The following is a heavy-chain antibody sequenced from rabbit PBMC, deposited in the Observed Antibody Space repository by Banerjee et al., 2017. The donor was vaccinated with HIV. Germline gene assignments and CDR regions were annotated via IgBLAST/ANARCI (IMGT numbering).Heavy chain of an antibody. D-gene: IGHD4-2*01. Sequence: QSLEESGGDLVKPGASLTLTCTASGFSFSSSYYICWVRQAPGKGLEWIACIYAGSSGSTYYASWAKGRFTISKTSSTTVTLQMTSLTAADTATYFCARDFSWTNLWGPGTLVTVS. CDR3: ARDFSWTNL. J-gene: IGHJ4*01. V-gene: IGHV1S40*01. CDR1: GFSFSSSYY. CDR2: IYAGSSGST.